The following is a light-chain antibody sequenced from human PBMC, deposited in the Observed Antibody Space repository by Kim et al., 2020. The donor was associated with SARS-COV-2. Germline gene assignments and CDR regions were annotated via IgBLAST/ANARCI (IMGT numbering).Light chain of an antibody. J-gene: IGKJ1*01. Sequence: DIQMTQSPSTLSASVGDRVTMTCRASQSISTWLAWYQQKPGKAPKALIYDASRLESGVPSRFSGSVSGADFTLTISSLQPDDFATYYCQQYHSSSPTFGQGTKVDI. V-gene: IGKV1-5*01. CDR3: QQYHSSSPT. CDR2: DAS. CDR1: QSISTW.